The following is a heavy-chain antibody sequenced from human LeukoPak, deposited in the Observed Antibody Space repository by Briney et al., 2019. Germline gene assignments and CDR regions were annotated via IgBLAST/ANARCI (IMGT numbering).Heavy chain of an antibody. CDR1: GFTVSSNY. Sequence: GGSLRLSCAASGFTVSSNYMSWVRQAPGKWLEWVSVIYSGGSTYYADSVKGRFTISRDNSKNTLYLQMNSLRAEDTAVYYCARTFLAAAGYDAFDIWGQGTMVTVSS. V-gene: IGHV3-66*01. CDR2: IYSGGST. D-gene: IGHD6-13*01. J-gene: IGHJ3*02. CDR3: ARTFLAAAGYDAFDI.